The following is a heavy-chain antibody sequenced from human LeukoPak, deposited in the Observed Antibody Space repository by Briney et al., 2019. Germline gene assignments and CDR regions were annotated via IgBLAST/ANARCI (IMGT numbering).Heavy chain of an antibody. D-gene: IGHD3-22*01. V-gene: IGHV4-30-4*01. CDR1: GGSISSGDYY. CDR2: IYYSGST. CDR3: ARVHDSSGYADY. J-gene: IGHJ4*02. Sequence: SETLSLTCTVSGGSISSGDYYWSWIRQPPGKGLEWIGYIYYSGSTYYNPSLKSRVAISVDTSKNQFSLKLSSVTAADTAVYYCARVHDSSGYADYWGRGTLVTVSS.